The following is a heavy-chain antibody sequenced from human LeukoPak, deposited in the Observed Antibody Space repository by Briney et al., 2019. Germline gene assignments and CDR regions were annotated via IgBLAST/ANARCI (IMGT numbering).Heavy chain of an antibody. CDR1: GFTFNRYN. V-gene: IGHV4-39*07. D-gene: IGHD6-19*01. CDR3: ARVSSGYDYYYYMDV. Sequence: SGGSLRLSCAASGFTFNRYNMNWVRRAPGKGLEWIGSIYYSGSTYYNLSLKSRVTISVDTSKNQFSLKLSSVIAADTAVYYCARVSSGYDYYYYMDVWGKGTTVTVSS. J-gene: IGHJ6*03. CDR2: IYYSGST.